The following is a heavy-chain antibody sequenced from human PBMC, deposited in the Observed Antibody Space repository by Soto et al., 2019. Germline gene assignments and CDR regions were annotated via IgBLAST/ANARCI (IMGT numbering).Heavy chain of an antibody. CDR2: IFPLTDIP. V-gene: IGHV1-69*04. CDR1: GYGFSNSY. Sequence: ASVKVSCKAAGYGFSNSYVVWVRQAPGQGLEWMGSIFPLTDIPDYAQNFQARLTISADKSTSTAYMELSSLTSDDTAMYFCARGPLVVLNYFESWGQGTLVTVSS. CDR3: ARGPLVVLNYFES. J-gene: IGHJ4*02.